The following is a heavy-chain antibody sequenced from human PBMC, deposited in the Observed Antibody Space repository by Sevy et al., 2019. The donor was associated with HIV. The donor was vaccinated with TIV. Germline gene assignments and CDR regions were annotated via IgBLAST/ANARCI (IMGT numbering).Heavy chain of an antibody. V-gene: IGHV3-23*01. CDR1: GFTFSSYA. J-gene: IGHJ5*02. D-gene: IGHD3-10*01. CDR3: ADLYYYGSGSPYR. Sequence: GGSLRLSCAASGFTFSSYAMSWVRRAPGKGLEWVSDHSGSGGSTYYADSVKGRFTISRDNSKNTLYLQMNSLRAEDTAVYYSADLYYYGSGSPYRWGQGTLVTVSS. CDR2: HSGSGGST.